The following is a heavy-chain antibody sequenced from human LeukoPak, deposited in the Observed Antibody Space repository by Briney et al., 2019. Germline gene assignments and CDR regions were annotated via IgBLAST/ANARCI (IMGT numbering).Heavy chain of an antibody. CDR1: GFTFSSYW. CDR3: ARRPIYYDSGAYYPHFDY. J-gene: IGHJ4*02. Sequence: GGSLRLSCAASGFTFSSYWMSWVRQAPGKGLEWVANIKRDGSEKYHVDSVKGRFTISRDNARNSLFLQMNSLRDEDTAVYYCARRPIYYDSGAYYPHFDYWGQGTLVTVSS. D-gene: IGHD3-22*01. V-gene: IGHV3-7*01. CDR2: IKRDGSEK.